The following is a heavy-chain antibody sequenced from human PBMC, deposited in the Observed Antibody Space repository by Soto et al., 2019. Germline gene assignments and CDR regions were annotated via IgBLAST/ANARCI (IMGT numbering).Heavy chain of an antibody. CDR1: GFTFTSSA. V-gene: IGHV1-58*01. D-gene: IGHD3-9*01. Sequence: SVKVSCKASGFTFTSSAVQWVRQARGQRLEWVGWIVVGSGNTNYAQKFQERVTITRDMSTSTAYMELSSLRSEDTAVYYCAAVQGVDPLRYFDWLLVEDYWGQGTLVTVSS. CDR3: AAVQGVDPLRYFDWLLVEDY. CDR2: IVVGSGNT. J-gene: IGHJ4*02.